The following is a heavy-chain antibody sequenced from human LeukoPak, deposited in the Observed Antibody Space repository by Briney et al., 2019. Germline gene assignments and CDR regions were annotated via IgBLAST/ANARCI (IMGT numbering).Heavy chain of an antibody. D-gene: IGHD3-9*01. J-gene: IGHJ4*02. CDR2: INHSGST. Sequence: SETLSLTCAVYGGSFSGYYWSWIRQPPGKGLEWIGEINHSGSTNYNPSLKSRVTISVDTSKNQFSLKLSSVTAADTAVYYCARVHYDILTGTVNFDYWVQGTLVTVSS. CDR1: GGSFSGYY. V-gene: IGHV4-34*01. CDR3: ARVHYDILTGTVNFDY.